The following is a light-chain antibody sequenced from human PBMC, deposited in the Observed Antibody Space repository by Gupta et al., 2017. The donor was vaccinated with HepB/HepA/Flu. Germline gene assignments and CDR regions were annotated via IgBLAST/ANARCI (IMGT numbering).Light chain of an antibody. J-gene: IGKJ1*01. V-gene: IGKV1-39*01. CDR1: QSISSY. CDR3: QQSYSTIS. Sequence: DIQMTQSPSSLSASVGDRVTITCRASQSISSYLNWYQQKPGKAPKLMIYAASSLQSGVPSRFSGSGYEXDFTLTXSRRQYEDFANYYWQQSYSTISFGXGTKVEIK. CDR2: AAS.